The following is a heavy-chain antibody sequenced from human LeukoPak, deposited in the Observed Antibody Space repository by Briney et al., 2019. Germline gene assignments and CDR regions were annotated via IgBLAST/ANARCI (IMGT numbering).Heavy chain of an antibody. Sequence: ASVKVSYKASGYTFTSYGISWVRQAPGQGLEWMGWISAYNGNTNYAQKLQGRVTMTTDTSTSTAYMELRSLRSDDTAVYYCARDQVYRSSTSRYFDYWGQGTLVTVSS. V-gene: IGHV1-18*01. CDR3: ARDQVYRSSTSRYFDY. CDR1: GYTFTSYG. D-gene: IGHD2-2*01. J-gene: IGHJ4*02. CDR2: ISAYNGNT.